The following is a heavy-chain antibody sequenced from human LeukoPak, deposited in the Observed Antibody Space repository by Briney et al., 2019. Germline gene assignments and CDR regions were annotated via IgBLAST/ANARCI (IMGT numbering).Heavy chain of an antibody. CDR3: AKDRDIVVVPAAIRQGLDY. CDR2: ISSDGSNK. J-gene: IGHJ4*02. V-gene: IGHV3-30*18. CDR1: GFTLSSYG. Sequence: GGSLRLSCAASGFTLSSYGMHWVRQAPGKGLEWVAVISSDGSNKYYADSVKGRFTISRDNSKNTLYLQMNSLRAEDTAVYHCAKDRDIVVVPAAIRQGLDYWGQGTLVTVSS. D-gene: IGHD2-2*01.